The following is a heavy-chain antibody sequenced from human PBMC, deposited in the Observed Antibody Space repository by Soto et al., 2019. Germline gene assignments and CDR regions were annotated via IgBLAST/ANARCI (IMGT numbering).Heavy chain of an antibody. CDR1: GGTFSSYT. J-gene: IGHJ6*02. CDR3: ARGRAYYYGSGSYYVMDV. Sequence: GASVKVSCKASGGTFSSYTISWVRQAPGQGLEWMGRIIPILGIANYAQKFQGRVTITADKSTSTAYMELSSLRSEDTAVYYCARGRAYYYGSGSYYVMDVWGQGTTVTVSS. CDR2: IIPILGIA. V-gene: IGHV1-69*02. D-gene: IGHD3-10*01.